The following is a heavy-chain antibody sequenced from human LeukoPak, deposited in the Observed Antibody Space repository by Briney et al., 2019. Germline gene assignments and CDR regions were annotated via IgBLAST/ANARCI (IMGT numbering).Heavy chain of an antibody. D-gene: IGHD3-16*02. CDR2: ISYDGSNK. J-gene: IGHJ4*02. CDR1: GFTFSSYA. CDR3: ARDFSYDYVWGSYRLDY. V-gene: IGHV3-30-3*01. Sequence: GGSLRLSCAASGFTFSSYAMHWVRQAPGKGLEWVAVISYDGSNKHYADSVKGRFTISRDNSKNTLYLQMNSLRAEDTAVYYCARDFSYDYVWGSYRLDYWGQGTLVTVSS.